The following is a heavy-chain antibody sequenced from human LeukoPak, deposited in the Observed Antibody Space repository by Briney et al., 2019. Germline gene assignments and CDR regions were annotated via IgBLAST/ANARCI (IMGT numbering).Heavy chain of an antibody. V-gene: IGHV3-30*02. CDR1: GFSFSSYG. J-gene: IGHJ6*03. CDR2: IRSDGRNK. CDR3: AKVRGYSYGSRNYMDV. Sequence: GGSLRLSCAASGFSFSSYGMHWVRQAPGKGLEWVAFIRSDGRNKYYADSVKGRFTISRDNSKNTLYLQMNSLRAEDTAVYYCAKVRGYSYGSRNYMDVWGKGTTVTVSS. D-gene: IGHD5-18*01.